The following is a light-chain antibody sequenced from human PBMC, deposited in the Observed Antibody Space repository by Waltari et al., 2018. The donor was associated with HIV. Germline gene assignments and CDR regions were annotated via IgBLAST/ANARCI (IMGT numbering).Light chain of an antibody. CDR1: SSNIGAGFD. J-gene: IGLJ2*01. V-gene: IGLV1-40*01. Sequence: HSVLTQPPSVSGAPGQRVTISCTGSSSNIGAGFDVHWYQQLPGTAPKLLILSNNNRPSGVPDRFSGAKSGTSASLAITGLQAEDEADYYCQSFDNSLSALFGGGTKLTVL. CDR3: QSFDNSLSAL. CDR2: SNN.